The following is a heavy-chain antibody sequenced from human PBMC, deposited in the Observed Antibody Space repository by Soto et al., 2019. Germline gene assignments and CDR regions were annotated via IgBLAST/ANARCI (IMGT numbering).Heavy chain of an antibody. CDR2: IKQDGSEK. Sequence: PGGAVRLSCAASGFTFSSYWMSLVRQAPGKGHEWVANIKQDGSEKYYVDSVKGRFTISRDNAKNSLYLQMNSLRAEDTAVYYCARDYDILTGTGGYYYSIDVWGKGTTVTVSS. D-gene: IGHD3-9*01. CDR3: ARDYDILTGTGGYYYSIDV. V-gene: IGHV3-7*01. J-gene: IGHJ6*03. CDR1: GFTFSSYW.